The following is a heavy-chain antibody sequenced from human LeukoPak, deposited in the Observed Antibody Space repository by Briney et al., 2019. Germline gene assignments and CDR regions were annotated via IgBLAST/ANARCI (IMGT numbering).Heavy chain of an antibody. V-gene: IGHV3-48*03. J-gene: IGHJ4*02. CDR3: ARGGARLRLGELYFDY. D-gene: IGHD3-16*01. Sequence: GGTLRLSGAASGFTFGSYEMNWVRQAPGQGLEGVSYISSSGGTIYYADSGKGCFTISRDNAKNLLYLQMNSLRAEDTAIYYCARGGARLRLGELYFDYWGQGTLVTVSS. CDR1: GFTFGSYE. CDR2: ISSSGGTI.